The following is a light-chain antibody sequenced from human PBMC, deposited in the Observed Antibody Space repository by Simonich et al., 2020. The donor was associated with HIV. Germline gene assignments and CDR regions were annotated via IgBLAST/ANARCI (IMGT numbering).Light chain of an antibody. CDR2: WAS. CDR3: QQYYSTPLIT. J-gene: IGKJ5*01. Sequence: DIVMTQSPDSLAVSLVERATINCKSSQSVFYSSNNKKYLALFQQKPGQPTKLIIYWASTRDTGVPDRFSGSGSGTDFPLTISSLQAEDVAVYYCQQYYSTPLITFGQGTRLEIK. V-gene: IGKV4-1*01. CDR1: QSVFYSSNNKKY.